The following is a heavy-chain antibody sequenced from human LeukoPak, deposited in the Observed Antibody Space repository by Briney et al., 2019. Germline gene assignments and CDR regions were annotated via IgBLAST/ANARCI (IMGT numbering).Heavy chain of an antibody. J-gene: IGHJ5*02. CDR3: AGGRGFGYCSSTSCFRGNWFDP. CDR1: GGSFSGYY. Sequence: PSETLSLTCAVYGGSFSGYYWSWIRQPPGKGLEWIGEINHSGSTNYNPSLKSRVTISVDTSKNQFSLKLSSVTAADTAVYYCAGGRGFGYCSSTSCFRGNWFDPWGQGTLVTVSS. CDR2: INHSGST. D-gene: IGHD2-2*03. V-gene: IGHV4-34*01.